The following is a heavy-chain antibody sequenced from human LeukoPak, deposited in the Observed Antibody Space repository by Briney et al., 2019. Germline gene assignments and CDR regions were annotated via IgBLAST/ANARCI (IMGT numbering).Heavy chain of an antibody. CDR3: ARESPGAGFDP. CDR1: GGSISSYY. V-gene: IGHV4-4*09. J-gene: IGHJ5*02. CDR2: IYTSGST. Sequence: SETLSLTCTVSGGSISSYYWSWIRQPPGKGLEWIGYIYTSGSTNYNPSLKSRVTVSVDTSKNQFSLKLSSVTAADTAVYYCARESPGAGFDPWGQGTLVTVSS. D-gene: IGHD3-10*01.